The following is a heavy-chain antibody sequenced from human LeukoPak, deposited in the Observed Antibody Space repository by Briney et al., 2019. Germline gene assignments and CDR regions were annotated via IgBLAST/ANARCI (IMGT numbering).Heavy chain of an antibody. CDR1: GFTFSSYS. Sequence: PGGSLSLSCAASGFTFSSYSMNWVRQAPGKGLEWVSSISSSSSYIYYADSVKGRFTISRDNAKNSLYLQMNSLRAEDTAVYYCARGVAAAGQTDYWGQGTLVTVSS. CDR3: ARGVAAAGQTDY. V-gene: IGHV3-21*01. CDR2: ISSSSSYI. D-gene: IGHD6-13*01. J-gene: IGHJ4*02.